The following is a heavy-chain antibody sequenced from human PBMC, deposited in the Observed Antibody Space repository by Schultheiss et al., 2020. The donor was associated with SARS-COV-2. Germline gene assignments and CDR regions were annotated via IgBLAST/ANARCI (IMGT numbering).Heavy chain of an antibody. CDR2: ISSSGSTI. CDR3: ARSHTVVTLSAEYYYYGMDV. D-gene: IGHD4-23*01. V-gene: IGHV3-11*04. J-gene: IGHJ6*02. CDR1: GFTFSDYY. Sequence: GGSLRLSCAASGFTFSDYYMSWIHQAPGKGLEWVSYISSSGSTIYYADSVKGRFTISRDNAKNTLYLQMNSLRAEDTAVYYCARSHTVVTLSAEYYYYGMDVWGQGTTVTVSS.